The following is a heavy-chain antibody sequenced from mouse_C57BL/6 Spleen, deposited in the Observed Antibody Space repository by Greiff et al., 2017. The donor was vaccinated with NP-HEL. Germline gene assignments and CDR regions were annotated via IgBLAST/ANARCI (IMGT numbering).Heavy chain of an antibody. J-gene: IGHJ1*03. Sequence: VQLQQSGAELVKPGASVKLSCTASGYTFTEYTIHWVKQRSGQGLEWIGWFYPGSGSIKYNEKFKDKATLTANKSSSTVYMELSRVTSENSAVYFCARHEEVDGYFDVWGTGTTVTVSS. CDR2: FYPGSGSI. V-gene: IGHV1-62-2*01. CDR1: GYTFTEYT. CDR3: ARHEEVDGYFDV.